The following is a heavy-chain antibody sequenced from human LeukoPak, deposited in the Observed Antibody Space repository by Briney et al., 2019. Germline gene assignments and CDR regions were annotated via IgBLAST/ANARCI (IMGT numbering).Heavy chain of an antibody. CDR1: GFTFSSYW. D-gene: IGHD2-15*01. V-gene: IGHV3-7*01. CDR2: IKQDGSEK. CDR3: ARAPRYCSGGSCRS. J-gene: IGHJ4*02. Sequence: GGSLRLSCAASGFTFSSYWMSWVRQAPGKGLEWVANIKQDGSEKYYVDSVKGRFTISRDNAENSLYLQMNSLRAEDTAVYYCARAPRYCSGGSCRSWGQGTLVTVSS.